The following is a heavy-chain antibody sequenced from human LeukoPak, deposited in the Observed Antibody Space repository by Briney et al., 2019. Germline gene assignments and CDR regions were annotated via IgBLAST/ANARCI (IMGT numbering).Heavy chain of an antibody. CDR2: ISGSGDNT. V-gene: IGHV3-23*01. CDR1: GFSFNNYA. D-gene: IGHD6-19*01. Sequence: GGSLRLSCAAFGFSFNNYAMSWVRQAPGKGLEWVSAISGSGDNTYYADSVKGRLTISRDISKNRLYLQMNSLRAEDTAVYYCAKGGIAVAGSEIWGMRYYFDYWGQGTLVTVSS. CDR3: AKGGIAVAGSEIWGMRYYFDY. J-gene: IGHJ4*02.